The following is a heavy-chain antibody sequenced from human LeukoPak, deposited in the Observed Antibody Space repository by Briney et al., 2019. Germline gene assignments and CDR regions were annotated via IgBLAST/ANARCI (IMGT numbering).Heavy chain of an antibody. CDR2: ISRSSSTI. CDR1: GFTFSRYS. J-gene: IGHJ4*02. D-gene: IGHD2-15*01. Sequence: GSLRLSCAASGFTFSRYSMNWVRQAPGKGLEWVSYISRSSSTIHYADSVKGRFTISRDNAKSSLFLQMNSLRAEDTAVYYCASMGVVAATHNYFDYWGQGTLVTVSS. V-gene: IGHV3-48*04. CDR3: ASMGVVAATHNYFDY.